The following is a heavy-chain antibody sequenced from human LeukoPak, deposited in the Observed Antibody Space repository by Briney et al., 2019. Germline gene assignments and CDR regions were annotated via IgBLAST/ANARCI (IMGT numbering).Heavy chain of an antibody. CDR2: ITSDGTRT. CDR1: GFTFSTYW. Sequence: GGSLRLSCAASGFTFSTYWMDWVRQAPEKGLFWVARITSDGTRTMYADSVKGRFTISRDNAQNTLYLQMNNLRAEDTAVYYCVRYSRPWGPGTLVTVSS. D-gene: IGHD3-22*01. CDR3: VRYSRP. V-gene: IGHV3-74*03. J-gene: IGHJ4*02.